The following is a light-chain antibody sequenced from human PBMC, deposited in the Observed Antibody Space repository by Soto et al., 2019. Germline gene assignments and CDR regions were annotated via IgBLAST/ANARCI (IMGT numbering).Light chain of an antibody. CDR1: SGHSSYA. J-gene: IGLJ2*01. V-gene: IGLV4-69*01. Sequence: QSVRTQSPSASASLGASVKLTCTLSSGHSSYAIAWHQQQPEKGPRYLMKLNSDGSHSKGDGIPDRFSGSSSGAERYLTISSLQSEDEADYYCQTWGTGIHVVFGGGTKVTVL. CDR3: QTWGTGIHVV. CDR2: LNSDGSH.